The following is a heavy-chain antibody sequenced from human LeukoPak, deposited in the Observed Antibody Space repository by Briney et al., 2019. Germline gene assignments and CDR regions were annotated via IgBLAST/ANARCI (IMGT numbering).Heavy chain of an antibody. Sequence: GESLKISCKGSGYRFSDYWITWVRQMPGKGLEWMGIIYPDDSDTRYSPSFQGQVTISADKSINTAYQQWSSLKDSDTAMYYCARHGRDGSGTYYRREVDDGGQRTLVTVPA. V-gene: IGHV5-51*01. J-gene: IGHJ4*02. D-gene: IGHD3-10*01. CDR3: ARHGRDGSGTYYRREVDD. CDR2: IYPDDSDT. CDR1: GYRFSDYW.